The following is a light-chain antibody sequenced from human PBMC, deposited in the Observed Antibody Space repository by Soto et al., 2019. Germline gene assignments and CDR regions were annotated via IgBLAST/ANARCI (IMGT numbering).Light chain of an antibody. CDR1: QTISSW. V-gene: IGKV1-5*03. J-gene: IGKJ1*01. CDR3: QHCSSYSDA. CDR2: KAS. Sequence: IQTALSPSTLSGSVGDRVTITCRASQTISSWLAWYQQKPGKAPKLLIYKASTLKSGVPSRFSGSGSGTEFTLTISSLQPDDFATYYCQHCSSYSDAFGQGTKVDIK.